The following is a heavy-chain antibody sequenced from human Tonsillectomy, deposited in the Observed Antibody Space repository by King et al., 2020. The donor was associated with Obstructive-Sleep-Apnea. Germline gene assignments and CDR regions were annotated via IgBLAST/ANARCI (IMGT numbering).Heavy chain of an antibody. D-gene: IGHD6-6*01. Sequence: QVQLQESGPGLVKPSETLSLTCTVSNGSISTYYWSWIRQSPGKGLEWIGYIYYSGSTNYNPSLKSRVTISVDTSKNQFSLKLTSVTAADTAVYYCARHVSIAARRGNYGMDAWGQGTTVTVSS. CDR3: ARHVSIAARRGNYGMDA. CDR2: IYYSGST. J-gene: IGHJ6*02. V-gene: IGHV4-59*08. CDR1: NGSISTYY.